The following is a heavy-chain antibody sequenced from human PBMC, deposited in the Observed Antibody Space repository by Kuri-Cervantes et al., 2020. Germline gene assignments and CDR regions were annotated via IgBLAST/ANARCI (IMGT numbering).Heavy chain of an antibody. V-gene: IGHV3-7*01. J-gene: IGHJ6*03. CDR3: ARDLYKCTNGVCYYMDV. Sequence: GESLKISCVGSGFTFNKFMMTWVRQAPGKGLEWVANIKADGSEKYYVDSAKGRFTISRDNAKNSLYLQMNSLRAEDTAVYYCARDLYKCTNGVCYYMDVWGKGTTVTVSS. CDR2: IKADGSEK. D-gene: IGHD2-8*01. CDR1: GFTFNKFM.